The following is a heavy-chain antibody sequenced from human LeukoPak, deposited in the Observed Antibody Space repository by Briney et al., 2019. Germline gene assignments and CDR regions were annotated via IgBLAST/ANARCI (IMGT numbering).Heavy chain of an antibody. CDR1: EYTFIDYF. CDR3: ARALRTDILTTDY. CDR2: IDPNSGGT. V-gene: IGHV1-2*02. D-gene: IGHD3-9*01. Sequence: VASVKVPCKASEYTFIDYFIHWVRQAPGQGLEWLGWIDPNSGGTNSAQNFQGRVTMTRDTSISTAYMELSSLRSDDTAVYYCARALRTDILTTDYWGPGTLVTVSS. J-gene: IGHJ4*02.